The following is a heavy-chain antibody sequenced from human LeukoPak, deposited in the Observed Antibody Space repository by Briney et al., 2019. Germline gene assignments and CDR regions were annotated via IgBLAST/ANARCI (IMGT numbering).Heavy chain of an antibody. D-gene: IGHD3-10*01. J-gene: IGHJ5*02. CDR3: ARALRGDLNWFDP. Sequence: GGSLRLSCAASGFTFSSYSMNWVRQAPGKGLEWIPYISSYSSTIHYADSVKGRFTISRDNAKNSLYLQMNSLRAEDTAVYYCARALRGDLNWFDPWGQGTLVTVSS. V-gene: IGHV3-48*01. CDR2: ISSYSSTI. CDR1: GFTFSSYS.